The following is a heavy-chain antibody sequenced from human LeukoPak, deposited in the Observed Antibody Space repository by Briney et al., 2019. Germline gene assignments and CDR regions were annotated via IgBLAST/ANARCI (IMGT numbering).Heavy chain of an antibody. V-gene: IGHV3-23*01. D-gene: IGHD3-16*01. J-gene: IGHJ3*01. CDR3: ARDFLHLGG. CDR2: ISGVGRST. CDR1: GFTFSSYG. Sequence: GSLRPSFAASGFTFSSYGMNLVRQAPGKGLEWVSTISGVGRSTYYADSVKGRFTISRDNSKNTLHLQMNSLRAEDTAVYYCARDFLHLGGWGQGTMVTVSS.